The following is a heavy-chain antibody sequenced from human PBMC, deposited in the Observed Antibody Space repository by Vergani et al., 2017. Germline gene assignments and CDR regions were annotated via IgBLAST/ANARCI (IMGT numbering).Heavy chain of an antibody. CDR2: ILGSGTA. Sequence: VKLQESGPGLVKPAKTLSLTCTVSGASMSSVGYYWTWIRQSAGKRLEWIGDILGSGTANYNPSFQGRVSMSVATSKNQFSLTLSSVNATDTAVYFCARGSRAACYSAPDSWGQGTRVTVSS. D-gene: IGHD6-6*01. CDR1: GASMSSVGYY. CDR3: ARGSRAACYSAPDS. J-gene: IGHJ4*02. V-gene: IGHV4-61*02.